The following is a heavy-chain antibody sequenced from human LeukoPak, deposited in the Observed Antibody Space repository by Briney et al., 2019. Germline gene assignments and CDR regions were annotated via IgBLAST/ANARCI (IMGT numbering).Heavy chain of an antibody. CDR1: GFTFRSYS. D-gene: IGHD3-10*01. Sequence: GGSLRLSCAASGFTFRSYSMNWVRQAPGKGLEWVSYISSSSSTIYYADSVKGRFTTSRDNAKNSLYLQMNSLRAEDTAVYYCARDLVAEGDYYGSGSYCAYWGQGTLVTVSS. CDR3: ARDLVAEGDYYGSGSYCAY. V-gene: IGHV3-48*01. CDR2: ISSSSSTI. J-gene: IGHJ4*02.